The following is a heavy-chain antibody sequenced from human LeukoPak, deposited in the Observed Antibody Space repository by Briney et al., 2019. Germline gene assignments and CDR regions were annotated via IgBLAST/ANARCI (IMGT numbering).Heavy chain of an antibody. CDR1: GITLSNYG. V-gene: IGHV3-23*01. CDR3: AKRGVVIRVFLVGFHKEANYFDS. D-gene: IGHD3-10*01. CDR2: ISGSGGGT. Sequence: SGGSLRLSCAVSGITLSNYGMSWVRQAPGKGLEWVAGISGSGGGTNYADSVKGRYTISRDNSKNTLYLQMNSLRAEDTAVYFCAKRGVVIRVFLVGFHKEANYFDSWGQGALVTVSS. J-gene: IGHJ4*02.